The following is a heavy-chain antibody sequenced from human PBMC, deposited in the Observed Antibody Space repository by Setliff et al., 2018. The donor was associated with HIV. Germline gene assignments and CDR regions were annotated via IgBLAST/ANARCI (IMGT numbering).Heavy chain of an antibody. CDR3: ARDGADYNFRSGTYPFDI. D-gene: IGHD3-3*01. Sequence: GASVKVSCKASGYTSTSYDINWVRQAPGQGLELMGWINTATGSPRFAQGFRGRFGFSLDASVTTTYLHINNLEAADSAIYYCARDGADYNFRSGTYPFDIWGQGTLVTVSS. V-gene: IGHV7-4-1*02. CDR1: GYTSTSYD. J-gene: IGHJ4*02. CDR2: INTATGSP.